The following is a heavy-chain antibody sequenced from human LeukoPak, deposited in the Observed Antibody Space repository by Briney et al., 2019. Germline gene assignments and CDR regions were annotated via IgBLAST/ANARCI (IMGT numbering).Heavy chain of an antibody. J-gene: IGHJ5*02. V-gene: IGHV3-23*01. D-gene: IGHD5-12*01. CDR3: AKESAEVSGYSGYTWFDP. Sequence: PGGSLRLSCEASGFSFSSYAVSWVRQAPGKGLEWVLGISGSGGSTSYADSVKGRSRISRDNSKNTLYLQMNSLRAEDTAIYYCAKESAEVSGYSGYTWFDPWGQGTLVTVSS. CDR2: ISGSGGST. CDR1: GFSFSSYA.